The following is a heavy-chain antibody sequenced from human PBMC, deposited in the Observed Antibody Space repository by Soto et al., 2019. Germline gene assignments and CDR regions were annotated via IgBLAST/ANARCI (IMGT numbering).Heavy chain of an antibody. D-gene: IGHD6-13*01. J-gene: IGHJ6*02. Sequence: HPGGSLRLSCAASGFSFRSYYMHWVRQPPGKGLEWVAVISFDESNQHYADSVKGRFTISRDDSKNKVFLQMNSLRADDTAVYYCAKPIVAAGYYGMDVWSQGTTVTVSS. CDR1: GFSFRSYY. CDR2: ISFDESNQ. V-gene: IGHV3-30*18. CDR3: AKPIVAAGYYGMDV.